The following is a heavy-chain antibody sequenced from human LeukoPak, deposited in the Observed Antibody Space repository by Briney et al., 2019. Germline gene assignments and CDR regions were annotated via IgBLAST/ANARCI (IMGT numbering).Heavy chain of an antibody. CDR2: ISGSGGST. D-gene: IGHD2-2*01. V-gene: IGHV3-23*01. CDR3: ATQYCSIAACRASSYKCMDD. CDR1: GFTFSSYA. J-gene: IGHJ6*04. Sequence: GGSLRLSCAASGFTFSSYAMNWVRQAPGKGLEWVSGISGSGGSTYYADSVKGRFTISRDNAKNSVHLQMNSLRAEDTAVYYCATQYCSIAACRASSYKCMDDWGKGTTVTVSS.